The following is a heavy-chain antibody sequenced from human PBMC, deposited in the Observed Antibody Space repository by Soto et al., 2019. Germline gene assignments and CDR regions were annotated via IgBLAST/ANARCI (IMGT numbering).Heavy chain of an antibody. J-gene: IGHJ3*02. CDR3: ATFTFGRPFDT. CDR2: IYSDGRT. V-gene: IGHV3-53*01. CDR1: GFTVSNTY. Sequence: EVQLVESGGDLIQPGGSLRLSCAASGFTVSNTYMSWVRQAPGKGLECVSIIYSDGRTFYADSVKGRFTISRDNSKNTLFLQMNSLRADDTAVYFCATFTFGRPFDTWGQGTMVTVSS. D-gene: IGHD3-16*01.